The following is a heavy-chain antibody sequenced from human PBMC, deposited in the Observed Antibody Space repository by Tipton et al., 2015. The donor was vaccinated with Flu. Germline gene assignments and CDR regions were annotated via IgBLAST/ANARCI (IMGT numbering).Heavy chain of an antibody. V-gene: IGHV4-59*12. CDR2: ISYSGST. D-gene: IGHD3-10*01. J-gene: IGHJ4*02. CDR1: GGSISSYY. CDR3: ARGSGSGTYVIFDF. Sequence: LRLSCSVSGGSISSYYWSWIRQSPGKGLEWIGYISYSGSTNYNPSRKNRLSMSVDTSKSQFSLQLTSVTAADTAVYYCARGSGSGTYVIFDFWGQGTLVAVSS.